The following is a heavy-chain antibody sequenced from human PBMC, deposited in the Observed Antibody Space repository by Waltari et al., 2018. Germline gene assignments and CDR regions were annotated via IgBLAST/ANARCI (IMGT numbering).Heavy chain of an antibody. CDR1: GGSFSGYY. CDR3: ARLLDGSSWYSS. Sequence: QVQLQQWGAGLLKPSETLSLTCAVYGGSFSGYYWNWIRQSPGKGLQWIGEISHSGRTTHSPSLKSRVAMSVDTSKNQFSLKLSSVTAADTAVYYCARLLDGSSWYSSWGQGTLVTVSS. J-gene: IGHJ1*01. V-gene: IGHV4-34*01. D-gene: IGHD6-13*01. CDR2: ISHSGRT.